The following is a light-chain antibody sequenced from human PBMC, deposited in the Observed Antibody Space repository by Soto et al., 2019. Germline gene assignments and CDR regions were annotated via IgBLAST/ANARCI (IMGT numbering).Light chain of an antibody. CDR2: GAS. Sequence: EIVMTQSPATLSVSPGERATLSCRASQSVSSNLAWYQQKPGQAPRLLIYGASTRATGLPARFSGSGSETELTFTFRSRQSYDFAVYYCRQYNNWSSWTFWQGTKLQIK. CDR1: QSVSSN. CDR3: RQYNNWSSWT. V-gene: IGKV3-15*01. J-gene: IGKJ1*01.